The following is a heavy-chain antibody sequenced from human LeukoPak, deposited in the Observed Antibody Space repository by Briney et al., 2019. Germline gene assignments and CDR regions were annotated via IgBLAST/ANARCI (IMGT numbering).Heavy chain of an antibody. CDR3: ARDLGGTYSSYFDY. CDR2: ISSSGNTI. V-gene: IGHV3-11*01. D-gene: IGHD1-26*01. J-gene: IGHJ4*02. Sequence: GGSLRLSRAASGFTFSDYYMSWIRQAPGKGLEWVSYISSSGNTIYYADSVMGRFTISRDNAKNSMYLQMTNLRAEDTAVYYCARDLGGTYSSYFDYWGQGTLVAVSS. CDR1: GFTFSDYY.